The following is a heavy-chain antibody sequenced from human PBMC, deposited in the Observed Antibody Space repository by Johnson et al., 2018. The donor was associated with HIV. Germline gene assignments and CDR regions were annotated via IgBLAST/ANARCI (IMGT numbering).Heavy chain of an antibody. CDR2: INWNGGST. CDR3: AREVYGSGSYGAFDI. CDR1: GFTFNDHY. V-gene: IGHV3-20*04. J-gene: IGHJ3*02. Sequence: VQLVESGGGLVKPGGSLRLSCAASGFTFNDHYMSWIRQAPGKGLEWVSGINWNGGSTGYADSVKGRFTISRDNAKNSLYLQMNSLRAEDTALYYCAREVYGSGSYGAFDIWGQGTMVTVSS. D-gene: IGHD3-10*01.